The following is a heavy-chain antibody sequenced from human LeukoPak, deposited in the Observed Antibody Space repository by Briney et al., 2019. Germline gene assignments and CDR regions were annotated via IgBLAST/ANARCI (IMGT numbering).Heavy chain of an antibody. Sequence: SETLSLTCAVYGGSFSGYYWSWIRQPPGKGLEWIGYIYYSGNTNYNPSLKSRVTISVDTSKNQFSLKLSSVTAADTAVYYCARGFVVTASGLYYFDYWGQGTLVTVSS. D-gene: IGHD2-21*02. V-gene: IGHV4-59*01. CDR3: ARGFVVTASGLYYFDY. CDR1: GGSFSGYY. CDR2: IYYSGNT. J-gene: IGHJ4*02.